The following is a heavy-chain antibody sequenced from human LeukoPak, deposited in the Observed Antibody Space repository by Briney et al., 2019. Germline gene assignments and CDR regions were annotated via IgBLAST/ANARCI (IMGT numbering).Heavy chain of an antibody. D-gene: IGHD3-3*01. J-gene: IGHJ5*02. CDR3: ARGSKVLEWPTENWFDP. CDR2: IIPIFGTA. CDR1: GGTFSSYA. Sequence: SVKVSCKASGGTFSSYAISWVRQAPGQGLEWMGGIIPIFGTANYAQKFQGRVTITTDESASTAYMELSSLRSEDTAVYYCARGSKVLEWPTENWFDPWGQGTLVTVSS. V-gene: IGHV1-69*05.